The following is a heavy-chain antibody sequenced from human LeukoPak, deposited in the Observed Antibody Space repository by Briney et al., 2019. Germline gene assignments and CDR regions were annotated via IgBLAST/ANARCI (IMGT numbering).Heavy chain of an antibody. D-gene: IGHD3-10*01. CDR3: ARDLGVRGVREFDY. Sequence: SETLSLTCTVSGGSISSGSYYWNWIRQPAGKGLEWIGRIYTSGSTNYNPSLKSRVTISVDTSKNQFSLKLSSVTAADTAVYYCARDLGVRGVREFDYWGQGTLVTVSS. CDR1: GGSISSGSYY. J-gene: IGHJ4*02. CDR2: IYTSGST. V-gene: IGHV4-61*02.